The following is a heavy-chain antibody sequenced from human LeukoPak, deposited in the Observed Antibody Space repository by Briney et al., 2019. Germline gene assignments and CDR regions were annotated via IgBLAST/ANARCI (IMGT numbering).Heavy chain of an antibody. D-gene: IGHD6-13*01. CDR1: GGSISSSSYY. CDR3: ARMPEGGSSWYYFDY. J-gene: IGHJ4*02. CDR2: IYTSGST. V-gene: IGHV4-61*02. Sequence: SETLSLTCTVSGGSISSSSYYWSWIRQPAGKGLEWIGRIYTSGSTNYNPSLKSRVTISVDTSKNQFSLKLSSVTAADTAVYYCARMPEGGSSWYYFDYWGQGTLVTVSS.